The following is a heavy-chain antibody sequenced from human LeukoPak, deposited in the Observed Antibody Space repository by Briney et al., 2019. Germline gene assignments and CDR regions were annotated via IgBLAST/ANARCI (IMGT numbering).Heavy chain of an antibody. Sequence: ASVKVSCKASGGTFGSYAISWVRQAPGQGLEWMGWINPNSGGTNYAQKFQGRVTMTRDTSISTAYMELSRLRSDDTAVYYCAREPNWNYYWFDPWGQGTLVTVSS. D-gene: IGHD1-7*01. CDR2: INPNSGGT. CDR3: AREPNWNYYWFDP. V-gene: IGHV1-2*02. CDR1: GGTFGSYA. J-gene: IGHJ5*02.